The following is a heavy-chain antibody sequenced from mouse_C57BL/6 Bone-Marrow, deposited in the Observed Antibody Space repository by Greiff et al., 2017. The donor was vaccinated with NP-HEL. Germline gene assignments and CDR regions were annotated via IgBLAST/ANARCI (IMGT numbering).Heavy chain of an antibody. V-gene: IGHV1-55*01. Sequence: QVQLQQPGAELVKPGASVKMSCKASGYTFTSYWITWVKQRPGQGLEWIGDIYPGSGSTNYNEKFKSKATLTVDTSSSTAYMQLSSLTSEDSAVYYCARETGYIPTWFAYWGQGTLVTVSA. CDR3: ARETGYIPTWFAY. CDR2: IYPGSGST. CDR1: GYTFTSYW. D-gene: IGHD3-2*02. J-gene: IGHJ3*01.